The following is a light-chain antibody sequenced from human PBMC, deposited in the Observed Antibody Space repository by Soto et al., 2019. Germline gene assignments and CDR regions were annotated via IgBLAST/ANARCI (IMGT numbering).Light chain of an antibody. V-gene: IGKV1-5*01. J-gene: IGKJ1*01. CDR2: DAS. Sequence: GDRVTITCRASKNINTRVSWHQQKPGKAPKLLIYDASSLESGVPSRVSGSGSGTEFTLTISSLQPDDFATYYCQQYNTFWTFGPGTKVDIK. CDR1: KNINTR. CDR3: QQYNTFWT.